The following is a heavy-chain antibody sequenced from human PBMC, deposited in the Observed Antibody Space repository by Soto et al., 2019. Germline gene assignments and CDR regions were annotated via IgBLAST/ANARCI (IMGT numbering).Heavy chain of an antibody. CDR1: GGSISSGGYY. V-gene: IGHV4-31*03. CDR2: IYYSGST. J-gene: IGHJ4*02. D-gene: IGHD2-2*01. Sequence: QVQLQESGPGLVKPSQTLSLTCTVSGGSISSGGYYWSWILQHPGKGLEWLGYIYYSGSTYYNPSRKSRVTISVDTSKHQFSLKLSSVTAAATAVYYCARLRIVVVPAAQNLNFDYWGQGTLVTVSS. CDR3: ARLRIVVVPAAQNLNFDY.